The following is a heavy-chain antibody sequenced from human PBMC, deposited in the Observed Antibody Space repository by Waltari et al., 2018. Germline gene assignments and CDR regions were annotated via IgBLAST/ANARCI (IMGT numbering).Heavy chain of an antibody. V-gene: IGHV4-59*01. CDR2: VSYIGGT. J-gene: IGHJ4*02. CDR1: GGSFSPFY. CDR3: ARGFYYDNTAYFDY. Sequence: QVQLQESGPGLVKPWETLSLACTVSGGSFSPFYWSWIRQTPGKGLEWIAFVSYIGGTKYNPSLKGRGTISADTSNNHFSLQLSSVTAADTAIYYCARGFYYDNTAYFDYWGQGILVIVSS. D-gene: IGHD3-22*01.